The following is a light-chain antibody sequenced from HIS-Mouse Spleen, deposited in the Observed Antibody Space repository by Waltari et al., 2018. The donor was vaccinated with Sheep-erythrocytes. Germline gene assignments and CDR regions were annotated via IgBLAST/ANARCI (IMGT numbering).Light chain of an antibody. CDR1: TSDVGGYYY. Sequence: QSALTQPRSVSGLPGQSVTISCTGTTSDVGGYYYVSWYQQHPGKAPKLMIYDVSKQPSGVPDRFSGSKSGNTASLTISGLQAEDEADYYCCSYAGSYNHVFATGTKVTVL. J-gene: IGLJ1*01. CDR3: CSYAGSYNHV. V-gene: IGLV2-11*01. CDR2: DVS.